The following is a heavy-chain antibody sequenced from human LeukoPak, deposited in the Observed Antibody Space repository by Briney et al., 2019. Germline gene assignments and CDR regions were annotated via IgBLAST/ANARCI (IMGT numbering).Heavy chain of an antibody. D-gene: IGHD3-9*01. Sequence: GGSLRLSCAASGITFSAYTMAWVRQAPGRGLEWVSSVSAVSNYIYYADSVKGRFTISRDNAEDSLYLQMNSLKAEDTAVYCCARDGDYDILTGYYNVVDYWGQGTLVTVSS. CDR1: GITFSAYT. CDR3: ARDGDYDILTGYYNVVDY. J-gene: IGHJ4*02. CDR2: VSAVSNYI. V-gene: IGHV3-21*01.